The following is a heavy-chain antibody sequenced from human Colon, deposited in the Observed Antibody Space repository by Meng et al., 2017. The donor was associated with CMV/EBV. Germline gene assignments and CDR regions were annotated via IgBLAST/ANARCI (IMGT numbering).Heavy chain of an antibody. CDR3: ARTGTGGLTIDY. CDR1: GYTFTSYG. V-gene: IGHV5-51*01. Sequence: KVSCKASGYTFTSYGISWVRQMPGKGLEWMGIIYPGDSDTRYSPSFQGQVTISADKSISTAYLQWSSLKASDTAMYYCARTGTGGLTIDYWGQGTLVTVSS. J-gene: IGHJ4*02. D-gene: IGHD2-8*02. CDR2: IYPGDSDT.